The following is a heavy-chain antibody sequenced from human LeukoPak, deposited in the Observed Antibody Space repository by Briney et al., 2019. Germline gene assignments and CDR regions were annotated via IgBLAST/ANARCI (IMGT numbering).Heavy chain of an antibody. Sequence: ASVKVSCKASGYTFTGYYMHWLRQAPGQGLEWMGWINPNSGGTNYAQKFQGRVTMTMDTSISTAYMELSRLKSDDTAVYYCARSITMVRGGNSDYWGQGTLVTVSS. J-gene: IGHJ4*02. V-gene: IGHV1-2*02. CDR2: INPNSGGT. CDR1: GYTFTGYY. D-gene: IGHD3-10*01. CDR3: ARSITMVRGGNSDY.